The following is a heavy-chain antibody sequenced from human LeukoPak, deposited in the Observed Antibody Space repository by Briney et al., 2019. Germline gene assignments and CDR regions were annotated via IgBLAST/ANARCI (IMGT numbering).Heavy chain of an antibody. V-gene: IGHV3-48*03. J-gene: IGHJ4*02. D-gene: IGHD6-19*01. CDR2: ISSSGSTI. CDR1: GFTFSSYE. Sequence: GGSLRLSCAASGFTFSSYEMNWVRQAPGKGLEWVPYISSSGSTIYYADSVKGRFTISRDNAKNSLYLQMNSLRAEDTAVCYCARDHPVAGFDYWGQGTLVTVSS. CDR3: ARDHPVAGFDY.